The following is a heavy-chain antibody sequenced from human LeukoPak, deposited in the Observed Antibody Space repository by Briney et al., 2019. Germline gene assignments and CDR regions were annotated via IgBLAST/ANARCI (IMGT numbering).Heavy chain of an antibody. Sequence: ASVKVSCKASGYTFTGYYMHWVRQAPGQGLEWMGWINPNSGGTNYAQKFQGRVTMTRDTSISTAYMELSRLRSDDTAVYYCARELRSYSSGRYYFDYWGQGTLVTVSS. V-gene: IGHV1-2*02. CDR3: ARELRSYSSGRYYFDY. CDR2: INPNSGGT. D-gene: IGHD6-19*01. CDR1: GYTFTGYY. J-gene: IGHJ4*02.